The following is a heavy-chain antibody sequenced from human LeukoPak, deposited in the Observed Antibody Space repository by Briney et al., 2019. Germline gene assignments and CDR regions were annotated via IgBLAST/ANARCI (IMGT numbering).Heavy chain of an antibody. Sequence: SETLSLTCTVSGGSISSYYWSWIRQPPGKGLEWIGNIYYSGSTNYNPSLKSRVTISVDTSKNQFSLKLSSVTAADTAVYCCTRGSIAYYYMDVWGKGTTVTISS. CDR3: TRGSIAYYYMDV. D-gene: IGHD3-22*01. J-gene: IGHJ6*03. CDR1: GGSISSYY. V-gene: IGHV4-59*01. CDR2: IYYSGST.